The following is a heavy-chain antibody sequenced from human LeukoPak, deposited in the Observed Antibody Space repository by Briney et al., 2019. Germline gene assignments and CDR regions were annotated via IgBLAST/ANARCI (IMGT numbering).Heavy chain of an antibody. CDR3: AKDRLLNCRGDCYIFDY. V-gene: IGHV3-23*01. D-gene: IGHD2-21*02. Sequence: PGGSLRLSCTASGFTFSSYEMSWIRQAPGKGLEWVSSIDYGGGDTHYADSVKGRFSISRDNSKNTLYLQVNGLRTEDTAVYYCAKDRLLNCRGDCYIFDYWGQGTVVTVSS. J-gene: IGHJ4*02. CDR2: IDYGGGDT. CDR1: GFTFSSYE.